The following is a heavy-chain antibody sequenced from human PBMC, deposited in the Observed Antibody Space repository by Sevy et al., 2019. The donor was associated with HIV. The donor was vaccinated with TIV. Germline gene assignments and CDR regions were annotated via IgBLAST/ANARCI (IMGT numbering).Heavy chain of an antibody. Sequence: GGSLRLSCAASGFTFSNYDMSWVRQAPGKGLEWVSAITGSGESTYYAYSVKGRFAISRDNSKNTQYLQMNWLRAEDTAVYYFAKTETGSYYLDAFDFWGQGPMVTVSS. J-gene: IGHJ3*01. D-gene: IGHD3-10*01. V-gene: IGHV3-23*01. CDR3: AKTETGSYYLDAFDF. CDR1: GFTFSNYD. CDR2: ITGSGEST.